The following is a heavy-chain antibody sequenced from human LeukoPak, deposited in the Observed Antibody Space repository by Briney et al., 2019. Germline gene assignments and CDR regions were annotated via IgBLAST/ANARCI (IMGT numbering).Heavy chain of an antibody. CDR3: ALRRNFCFDY. Sequence: PGGSLRLSCAASGFTFSSYWMSWVRQAPGKGLEWVAIINQDGSEKYYVDSVKGRFTISRDNAKNSLYLQMNSPSAEDTAVYHCALRRNFCFDYWGQGTLVTVSS. CDR1: GFTFSSYW. J-gene: IGHJ4*02. D-gene: IGHD3-3*01. V-gene: IGHV3-7*01. CDR2: INQDGSEK.